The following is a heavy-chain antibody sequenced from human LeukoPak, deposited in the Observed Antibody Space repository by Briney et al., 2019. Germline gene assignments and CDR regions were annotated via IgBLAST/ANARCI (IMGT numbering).Heavy chain of an antibody. CDR2: INHSGST. Sequence: SETLSLTCAVYGGSFSDHYWSWIRQPPGKGLEWIGEINHSGSTNYNPSLKSRVAISVDTSKNQFSLKLSSVTAADTAVYYCASGLRYFDLYYWGQGTLVTVSS. D-gene: IGHD3-9*01. CDR3: ASGLRYFDLYY. CDR1: GGSFSDHY. J-gene: IGHJ4*02. V-gene: IGHV4-34*01.